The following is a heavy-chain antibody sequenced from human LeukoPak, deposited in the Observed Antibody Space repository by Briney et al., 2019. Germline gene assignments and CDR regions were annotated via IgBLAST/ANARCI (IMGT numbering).Heavy chain of an antibody. Sequence: SETLSLTCTVSGDSISTSNSYWGWIRQPPGKGLEWIGSIYYSGSTYYNPSLKSRVTISVDTSKNQFSLKLSSVTAADTAVYYCARDGAFVAVKTNWFDPWGQGTLVTVSS. J-gene: IGHJ5*02. D-gene: IGHD6-19*01. CDR2: IYYSGST. CDR3: ARDGAFVAVKTNWFDP. CDR1: GDSISTSNSY. V-gene: IGHV4-39*02.